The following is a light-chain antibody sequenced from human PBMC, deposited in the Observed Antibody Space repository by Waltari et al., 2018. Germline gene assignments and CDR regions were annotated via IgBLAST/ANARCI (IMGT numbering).Light chain of an antibody. J-gene: IGLJ3*02. CDR1: SLIRYY. V-gene: IGLV3-19*01. Sequence: SSELTQDPAVSVALGQTVRITCQGDSLIRYYASGYQQRPGQAPRLVLYGQDNRPSGIPVRFSGSTSGDTASLTITGAQAEDEADYYCHSRDTISTRVFGGGTRLTV. CDR3: HSRDTISTRV. CDR2: GQD.